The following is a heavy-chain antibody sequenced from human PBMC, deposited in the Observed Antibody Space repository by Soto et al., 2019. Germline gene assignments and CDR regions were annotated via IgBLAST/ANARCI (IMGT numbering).Heavy chain of an antibody. CDR3: AREDFRGSYYHYYYGMDV. V-gene: IGHV3-30*03. J-gene: IGHJ6*02. CDR2: ISYDGSNK. CDR1: GFTFSSYG. Sequence: QVQLVESGGGVVQPGRSLRLSCAASGFTFSSYGMHWVRQAPGKGLEWVAVISYDGSNKYYADSVKGRFTISRDNSKNTLYLQMNSLRAEDTAVYYCAREDFRGSYYHYYYGMDVWGQGTTVTVSS. D-gene: IGHD1-26*01.